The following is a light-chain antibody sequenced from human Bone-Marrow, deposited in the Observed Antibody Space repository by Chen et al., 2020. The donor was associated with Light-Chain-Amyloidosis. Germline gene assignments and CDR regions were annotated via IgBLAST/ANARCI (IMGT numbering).Light chain of an antibody. CDR1: NIGSTS. Sequence: SYVLNKPSSVSVAPGQTATIACGGNNIGSTSVHWYQQTPGQAPLLVVYDDSDRPSGIPERLSGSNSGNTATLTISRVEAGDEADYYCQVWDRSSDRPVFGGGTKLTVL. CDR3: QVWDRSSDRPV. CDR2: DDS. J-gene: IGLJ3*02. V-gene: IGLV3-21*02.